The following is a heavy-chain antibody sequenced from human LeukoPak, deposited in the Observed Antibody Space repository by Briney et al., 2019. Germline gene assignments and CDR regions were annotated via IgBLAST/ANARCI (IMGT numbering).Heavy chain of an antibody. CDR1: GYTFTGYY. CDR3: AGGKVVPAAIGHWFDP. Sequence: ASVKVSCKASGYTFTGYYMNWVRQAPGQGLEWMGWINPNSGATNYAQKFQGRVTMTRDTSISTGYMELSRLTSDDTAVYYCAGGKVVPAAIGHWFDPWGQGTLVTVSS. V-gene: IGHV1-2*02. D-gene: IGHD2-2*01. CDR2: INPNSGAT. J-gene: IGHJ5*02.